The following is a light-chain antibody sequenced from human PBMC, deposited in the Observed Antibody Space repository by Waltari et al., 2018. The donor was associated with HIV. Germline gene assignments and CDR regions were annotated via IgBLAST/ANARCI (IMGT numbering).Light chain of an antibody. CDR1: SNDIGGYNY. V-gene: IGLV2-8*01. CDR3: SSYAGSNNFVI. Sequence: QSALTQPPSASGSPGQSVTISCTGTSNDIGGYNYVSWYHQHPGKAPKLMIYEVTKRPSGVSERFSGSKSGNTASLTVSGLQAEDEGDYYCSSYAGSNNFVIFGGGTKLTVL. J-gene: IGLJ2*01. CDR2: EVT.